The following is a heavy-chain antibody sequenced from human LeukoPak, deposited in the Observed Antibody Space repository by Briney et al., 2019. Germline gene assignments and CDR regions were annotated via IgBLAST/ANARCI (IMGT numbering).Heavy chain of an antibody. V-gene: IGHV3-23*01. J-gene: IGHJ4*02. D-gene: IGHD4-23*01. Sequence: PGGSLRLSCAASEFTFSSYAMSWVRQAPGKGLEWVSTIDDNGDNTYYADSVKGRFTISRDNSKNTLYLQMNSLRAEGTAVYYCAKYDYGGNPNEYYFDYWGQGTLVTVSS. CDR3: AKYDYGGNPNEYYFDY. CDR2: IDDNGDNT. CDR1: EFTFSSYA.